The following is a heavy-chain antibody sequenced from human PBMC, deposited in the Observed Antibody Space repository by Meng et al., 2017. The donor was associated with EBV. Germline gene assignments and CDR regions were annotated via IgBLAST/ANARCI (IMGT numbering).Heavy chain of an antibody. Sequence: QLQLRESGPGQVKPSETLSLTWTVSGDSISSFYYWGWIRQPPGRGLEWIGSVHYTGSTYYSPSLKSRVTVSVDTSKNQFSLRLTSVTAADTAVYYCARPFPSWQSPRLDPFGAWGQGTLVTVSS. V-gene: IGHV4-39*01. J-gene: IGHJ5*02. D-gene: IGHD6-19*01. CDR1: GDSISSFYY. CDR2: VHYTGST. CDR3: ARPFPSWQSPRLDPFGA.